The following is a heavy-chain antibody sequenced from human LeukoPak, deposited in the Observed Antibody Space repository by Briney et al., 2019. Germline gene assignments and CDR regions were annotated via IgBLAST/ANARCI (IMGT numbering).Heavy chain of an antibody. V-gene: IGHV3-23*01. Sequence: GGSLRLSCAASGFTFSSYAMSWVRQAPGKGLEWVSAISGSGGSTYYADSVKGRFTISRDNSKNTLYLQMNSLRAEDTALYHCARDQGGSYLLGLFDYWGQGTLVTVSS. CDR3: ARDQGGSYLLGLFDY. CDR1: GFTFSSYA. D-gene: IGHD1-26*01. CDR2: ISGSGGST. J-gene: IGHJ4*02.